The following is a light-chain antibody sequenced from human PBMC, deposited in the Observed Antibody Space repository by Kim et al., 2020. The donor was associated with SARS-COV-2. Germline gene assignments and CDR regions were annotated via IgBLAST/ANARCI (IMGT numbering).Light chain of an antibody. CDR2: LEN. CDR1: TSNVATTT. CDR3: ASWDDSLNAWV. Sequence: QSVLTQPPSASGTPGQRVSISCSGSTSNVATTTVNWYQQFPGTTANLLISLENRRPSWVPDRFSGSRSGTTASLPISDLRSEDEADDHCASWDDSLNAWVFGGGTQLTVL. V-gene: IGLV1-44*01. J-gene: IGLJ3*02.